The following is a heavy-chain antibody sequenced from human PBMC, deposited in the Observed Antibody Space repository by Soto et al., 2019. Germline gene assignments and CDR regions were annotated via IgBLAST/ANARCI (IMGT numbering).Heavy chain of an antibody. J-gene: IGHJ2*01. V-gene: IGHV4-31*02. Sequence: PEKGLEWIGYIYYSGTTYYNPSLKSRVTISVDTSKNQFSLKLSSVTAADTAVYFFFFQAEDGIRFICTGSAFLLNRSSDL. CDR3: FFQAEDGIRFICTGSAFLLNRSSDL. D-gene: IGHD3-3*01. CDR2: IYYSGTT.